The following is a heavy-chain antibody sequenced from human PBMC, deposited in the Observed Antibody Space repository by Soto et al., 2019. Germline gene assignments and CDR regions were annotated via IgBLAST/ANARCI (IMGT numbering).Heavy chain of an antibody. CDR2: INADSGDT. V-gene: IGHV1-2*02. D-gene: IGHD3-9*01. CDR1: EHTSTIYY. CDR3: ATRDYDILSGYLHI. Sequence: QAHLVQSGAEVRKPGASVKVSCQALEHTSTIYYIHWVRQARGQGLGWMGWINADSGDTTYAEDFRGRVTCTRDTSTSTFHMELSRLRLDDTAMYFCATRDYDILSGYLHIWGQGTLITVSS. J-gene: IGHJ1*01.